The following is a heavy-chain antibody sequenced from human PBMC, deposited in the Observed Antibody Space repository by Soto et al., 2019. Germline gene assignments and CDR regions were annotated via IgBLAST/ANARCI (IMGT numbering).Heavy chain of an antibody. J-gene: IGHJ6*03. Sequence: GGSLRLSCAASGFTVSSNYMSWVRQAPGKGLEWVSVIYSGGSTYYADSGKGRFTISRDNSKNTLYLQMNSLRAEDTAVYYCASLSNDPYYYYYMDVWGKGTTVTVSS. CDR3: ASLSNDPYYYYYMDV. D-gene: IGHD2-8*01. CDR1: GFTVSSNY. CDR2: IYSGGST. V-gene: IGHV3-66*01.